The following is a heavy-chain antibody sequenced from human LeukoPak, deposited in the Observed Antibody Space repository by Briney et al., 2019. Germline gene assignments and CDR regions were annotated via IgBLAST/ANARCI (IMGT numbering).Heavy chain of an antibody. CDR1: GFSFSGYL. CDR3: ARLLGSVTTFDY. D-gene: IGHD1-26*01. CDR2: IFEDGITK. V-gene: IGHV3-7*01. J-gene: IGHJ4*02. Sequence: GGSLRLSCAASGFSFSGYLLSWVRQAPEKGLEWVATIFEDGITKYYDDSVRGRFTISRDNAENSLYLEMTSLRTEDTAVYYCARLLGSVTTFDYWGQGTLVTVSS.